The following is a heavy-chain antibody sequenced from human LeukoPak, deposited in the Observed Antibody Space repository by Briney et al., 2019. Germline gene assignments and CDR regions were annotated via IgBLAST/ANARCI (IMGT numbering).Heavy chain of an antibody. CDR2: MNPNSGNT. Sequence: GASVKVSCKASGYTFTSYDINWVRQATGQGLEWMGWMNPNSGNTGYAQKLQGRVTMTRNTSLSTAYMELSSLRSEDTAVYYCARAPEIDSSGSYTDYWGQGTLVTVSS. CDR1: GYTFTSYD. D-gene: IGHD3-22*01. J-gene: IGHJ4*02. CDR3: ARAPEIDSSGSYTDY. V-gene: IGHV1-8*01.